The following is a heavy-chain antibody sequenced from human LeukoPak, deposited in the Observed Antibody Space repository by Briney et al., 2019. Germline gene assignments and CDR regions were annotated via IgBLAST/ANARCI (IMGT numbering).Heavy chain of an antibody. V-gene: IGHV4-59*01. CDR3: ARDGNQTPADYGSGSDGYYYMDV. CDR1: GGSISSYY. J-gene: IGHJ6*03. CDR2: IYYSGST. Sequence: SETLSLTCTVSGGSISSYYWSWIRQPPGKGLEWIGYIYYSGSTNYNPSLKSRVTISVDTSKNQFSLKLSSVTAADTAVYYCARDGNQTPADYGSGSDGYYYMDVWGKGTTVTVSS. D-gene: IGHD3-10*01.